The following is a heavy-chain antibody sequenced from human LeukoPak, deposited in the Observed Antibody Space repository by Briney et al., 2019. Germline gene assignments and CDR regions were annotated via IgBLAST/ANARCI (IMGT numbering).Heavy chain of an antibody. CDR3: ARGSYSGWGKDS. Sequence: SDTLSLTCNASGDSISSYYWSWIRQPAGQGLEWIGRIYTSGSTNYNPSLTSRITMSIATSKIQFSLKLSSVTAADTAVYYCARGSYSGWGKDSWGQGTLVTVSS. D-gene: IGHD6-19*01. CDR1: GDSISSYY. V-gene: IGHV4-4*07. CDR2: IYTSGST. J-gene: IGHJ4*02.